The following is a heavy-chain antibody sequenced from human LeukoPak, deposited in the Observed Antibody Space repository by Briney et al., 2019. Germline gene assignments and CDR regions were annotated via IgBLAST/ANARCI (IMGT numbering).Heavy chain of an antibody. CDR2: ISYDGSNK. CDR3: TRGSPRPYYDFWSGYYNWFDP. Sequence: GGSLRLSCAASGFTFSSYAMHWVRQAPGKGLEWVAVISYDGSNKYYADSVKGRFTISRDNSKNTLYLQMNSLRAEDTAVYYCTRGSPRPYYDFWSGYYNWFDPWGQGTLVTVSS. D-gene: IGHD3-3*01. J-gene: IGHJ5*02. CDR1: GFTFSSYA. V-gene: IGHV3-30*01.